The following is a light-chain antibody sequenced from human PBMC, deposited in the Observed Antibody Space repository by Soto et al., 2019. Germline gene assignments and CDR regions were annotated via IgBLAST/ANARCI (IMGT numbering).Light chain of an antibody. CDR1: QSGSTF. CDR3: QQRSSWRVT. CDR2: DAS. V-gene: IGKV3-11*01. J-gene: IGKJ4*01. Sequence: EIVLTQFPATLSLSPGERATLSCMASQSGSTFLAWYQQKPGQAPRLVVYDASKRATGIPARFSGSGSGTDFTLTISSLEPEDFAVYYCQQRSSWRVTVGGGTKVEIK.